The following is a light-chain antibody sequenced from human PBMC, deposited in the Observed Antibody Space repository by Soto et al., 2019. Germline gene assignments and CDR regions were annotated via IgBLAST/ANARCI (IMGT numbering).Light chain of an antibody. Sequence: DIQMTQSPSSLSASVGDRVVITCRASQSISAYLNWYQHEPGKAPRLLISFASTLHSGVPSRFRGSGSGTDFTLSISTLQSEDFATYYCQQTYTSPATFGQGTKVDIK. CDR3: QQTYTSPAT. J-gene: IGKJ1*01. V-gene: IGKV1-39*01. CDR1: QSISAY. CDR2: FAS.